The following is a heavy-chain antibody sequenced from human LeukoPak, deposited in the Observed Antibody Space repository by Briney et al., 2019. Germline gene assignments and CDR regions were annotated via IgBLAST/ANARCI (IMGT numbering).Heavy chain of an antibody. J-gene: IGHJ6*03. CDR1: GGSISSYY. D-gene: IGHD2-2*02. CDR3: ARVGGYCSSTSCYNPYYYYYYMDV. CDR2: INHSGST. V-gene: IGHV4-34*01. Sequence: SETLSLTCTVSGGSISSYYWSWIRQPPGKGLEWIGEINHSGSTNYNPSLKSRVTISVDTSKNQFSLKLSSVTAAGTAVYYCARVGGYCSSTSCYNPYYYYYYMDVWGKGTTVTVSS.